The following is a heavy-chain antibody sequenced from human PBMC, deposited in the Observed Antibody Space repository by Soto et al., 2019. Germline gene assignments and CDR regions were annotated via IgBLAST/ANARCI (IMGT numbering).Heavy chain of an antibody. CDR3: ARQTPAISISDH. J-gene: IGHJ4*02. Sequence: ETLSLTGTVSGGSISSSSYYWGWIRQPPGKGLEWIGSIYYSGSTYYNPSLKSRVTISVDTSKNQFSLKLSSVTAADTAVYYCARQTPAISISDHWGQGTLVTVSS. V-gene: IGHV4-39*01. CDR2: IYYSGST. CDR1: GGSISSSSYY. D-gene: IGHD3-3*01.